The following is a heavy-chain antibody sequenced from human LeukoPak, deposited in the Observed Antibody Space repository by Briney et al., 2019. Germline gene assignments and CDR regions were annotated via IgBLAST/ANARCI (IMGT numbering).Heavy chain of an antibody. CDR3: TANWNGDY. J-gene: IGHJ4*02. CDR2: IRYDGSDE. V-gene: IGHV3-30*02. Sequence: TGGSLRLSCAASGLTFSNYVMHWARQAPGKGLEWVAFIRYDGSDESYADSVKGRFAISRDTSKNTLYLQMNSLRTEDTAVYYCTANWNGDYWGQGTLVSVSS. D-gene: IGHD1-1*01. CDR1: GLTFSNYV.